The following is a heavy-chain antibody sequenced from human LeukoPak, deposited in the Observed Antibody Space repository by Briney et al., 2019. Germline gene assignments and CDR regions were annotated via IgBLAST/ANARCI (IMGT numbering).Heavy chain of an antibody. CDR1: GGSISSYY. Sequence: PSETLSLTCTVSGGSISSYYWSWIRQPPGEGLEWIGYIYYSGSTNYNPSLKSRVTISVDTSKNQFSLKLSSVTAADTAVYYCARDRSPYYYDDWPGLAFDIWGQGTMVTVSS. J-gene: IGHJ3*02. D-gene: IGHD3-22*01. CDR3: ARDRSPYYYDDWPGLAFDI. V-gene: IGHV4-59*01. CDR2: IYYSGST.